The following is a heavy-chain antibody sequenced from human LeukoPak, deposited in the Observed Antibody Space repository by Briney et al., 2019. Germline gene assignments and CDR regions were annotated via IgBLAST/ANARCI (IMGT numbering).Heavy chain of an antibody. D-gene: IGHD6-19*01. CDR1: GFTFSSYW. J-gene: IGHJ4*02. CDR3: ARDAGYSSGWYGRKVYYFDY. V-gene: IGHV3-7*01. Sequence: PGGSLRLSCAASGFTFSSYWMSWVRQAPGKGLEGVANIKQDGSEKYYVDSVKGRFTISRDNAKNSLYLQMNSLRAEDTAVYYCARDAGYSSGWYGRKVYYFDYWGQGTLVTVSS. CDR2: IKQDGSEK.